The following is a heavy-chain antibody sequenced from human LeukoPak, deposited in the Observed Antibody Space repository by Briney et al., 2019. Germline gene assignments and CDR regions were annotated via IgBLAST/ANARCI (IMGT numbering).Heavy chain of an antibody. D-gene: IGHD6-19*01. Sequence: ASVKVSCKASGYTFTSYYMHWVRQAPGQGLEWMGIINPSGGSTSYAQKFQGRVTMTRDTSTSPVYMELSSLRSEDTAVHYCARVGIPVAGYSEPFDYWRQGTLVTVSS. CDR1: GYTFTSYY. J-gene: IGHJ4*02. CDR2: INPSGGST. CDR3: ARVGIPVAGYSEPFDY. V-gene: IGHV1-46*01.